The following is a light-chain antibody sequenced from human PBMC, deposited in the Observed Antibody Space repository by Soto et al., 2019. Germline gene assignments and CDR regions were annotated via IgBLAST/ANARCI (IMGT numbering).Light chain of an antibody. CDR2: AAS. Sequence: DIQMTQSPSSLSASVGDRVTITCRASQSIISYLNWYQQKPGKAPKLLSYAASSLQSGVPSRFSGSGSGTDFTLTISSLQPEDFATYYCQQSYSTPTFGGGTKVEIK. CDR3: QQSYSTPT. J-gene: IGKJ4*01. V-gene: IGKV1-39*01. CDR1: QSIISY.